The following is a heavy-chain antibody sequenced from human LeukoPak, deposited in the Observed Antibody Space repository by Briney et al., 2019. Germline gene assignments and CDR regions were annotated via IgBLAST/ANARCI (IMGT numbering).Heavy chain of an antibody. D-gene: IGHD5-18*01. J-gene: IGHJ3*02. Sequence: GASVKVSCKVSGYTLTELSMHWVRQAPGKGLEWMGGFDPEDGETIYAQKFQGRVTMTEDTSTDTAYMELSSLRSEDTAVYYCATIYSYGSSGAFDIWGQGTMVTVSS. CDR2: FDPEDGET. CDR3: ATIYSYGSSGAFDI. CDR1: GYTLTELS. V-gene: IGHV1-24*01.